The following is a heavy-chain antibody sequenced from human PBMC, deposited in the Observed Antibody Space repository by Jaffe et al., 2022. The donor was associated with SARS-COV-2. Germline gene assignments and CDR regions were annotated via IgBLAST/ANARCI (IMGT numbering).Heavy chain of an antibody. D-gene: IGHD3-10*01. CDR3: ARGEVRGVIRPYYYNGMDV. V-gene: IGHV3-7*03. CDR2: IKEDGSEK. CDR1: GFTFSNYF. Sequence: EVQLVESGGGLVQPGESLRLSCAASGFTFSNYFMTWVRQAAGKGLEWVANIKEDGSEKDYVDSVKGRFTISRDNAKDSLYLLMNSLRAEDTAVYYCARGEVRGVIRPYYYNGMDVWGQGTTVTVSS. J-gene: IGHJ6*02.